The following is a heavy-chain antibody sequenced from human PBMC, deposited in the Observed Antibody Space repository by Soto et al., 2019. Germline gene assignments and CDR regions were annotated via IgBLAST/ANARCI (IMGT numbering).Heavy chain of an antibody. CDR2: ISYDGSNK. J-gene: IGHJ4*02. Sequence: GSLRLSCAASGFTFSSYGMHWVRQAPGKGLEWVAVISYDGSNKYYADSVKGRFTISRDNSKNTLYLQMNSLRAEDTAVYYCARDCYDSSGYLALFDYWGQGTLVTVSS. CDR1: GFTFSSYG. V-gene: IGHV3-30*03. D-gene: IGHD3-22*01. CDR3: ARDCYDSSGYLALFDY.